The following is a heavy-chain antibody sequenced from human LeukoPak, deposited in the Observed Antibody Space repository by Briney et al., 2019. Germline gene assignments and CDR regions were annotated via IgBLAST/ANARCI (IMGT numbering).Heavy chain of an antibody. J-gene: IGHJ4*02. CDR2: MNPNSGNT. D-gene: IGHD2-2*02. CDR3: ARRGVVVPAAIALDY. CDR1: GYTFTSYD. V-gene: IGHV1-8*01. Sequence: GASVKVSCKASGYTFTSYDINWVRQATGQGLEWVGWMNPNSGNTGYAQKFQGRVTKTRNTSISTAYMELSSLRSEDTAVYYCARRGVVVPAAIALDYWGQGTLVTVSS.